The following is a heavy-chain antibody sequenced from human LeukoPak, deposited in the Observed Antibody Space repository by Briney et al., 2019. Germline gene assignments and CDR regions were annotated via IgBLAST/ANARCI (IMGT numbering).Heavy chain of an antibody. V-gene: IGHV4-34*01. Sequence: SETLSLTCAVYGGSFSGYYWSWIRQPPGTGLGWIGEINHSGSTNYNPSLKSRVTISVDTSKNQFSLKLSSVTAADTAVYYCARGGVSDWFDPWGQGTLVTVSS. CDR3: ARGGVSDWFDP. CDR2: INHSGST. J-gene: IGHJ5*02. D-gene: IGHD2-8*01. CDR1: GGSFSGYY.